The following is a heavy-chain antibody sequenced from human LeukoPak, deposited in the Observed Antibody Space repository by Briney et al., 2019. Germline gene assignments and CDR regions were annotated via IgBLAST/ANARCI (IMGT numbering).Heavy chain of an antibody. CDR2: IIPILGIA. J-gene: IGHJ4*02. CDR3: ARGGWDYYDSSEDRLLDY. D-gene: IGHD3-22*01. CDR1: GGTFSSYA. Sequence: VASVKVSCKASGGTFSSYAISWVRQAPGQGLEWLGRIIPILGIANYAQKFQGRVTITADKSTSTAYMELSSLRSEDTAVYYCARGGWDYYDSSEDRLLDYWGQGTLVTVSS. V-gene: IGHV1-69*04.